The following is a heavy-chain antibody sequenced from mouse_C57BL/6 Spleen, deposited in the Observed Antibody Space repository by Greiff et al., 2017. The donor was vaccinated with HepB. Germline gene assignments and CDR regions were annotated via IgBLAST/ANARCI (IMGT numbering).Heavy chain of an antibody. J-gene: IGHJ2*01. CDR3: ASHYGNYFFDY. CDR1: GYAFSSSW. Sequence: VQLQQSGPELVKPGASVKISCKASGYAFSSSWMNWVKQRPGKGLEWIGRIYPGDGDTNYNGKFKGKATLTADKSSSTAYMQLSSLTSEDSAVYFCASHYGNYFFDYWGQGTTLTVSS. V-gene: IGHV1-82*01. D-gene: IGHD2-1*01. CDR2: IYPGDGDT.